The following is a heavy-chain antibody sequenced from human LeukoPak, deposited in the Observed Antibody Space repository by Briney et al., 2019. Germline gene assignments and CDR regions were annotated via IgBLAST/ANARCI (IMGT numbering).Heavy chain of an antibody. D-gene: IGHD6-13*01. J-gene: IGHJ5*02. Sequence: PSETLSLTCTVSGGSISSGSYYWSWIRQPAGKGLEWIGRIYTSGSTNYNPSLKSRVTISVDTSKNQFSLKLSSVTAADTAVYYCARVWVAAAGWFDPWGQGTLVTVSS. CDR2: IYTSGST. CDR3: ARVWVAAAGWFDP. V-gene: IGHV4-61*02. CDR1: GGSISSGSYY.